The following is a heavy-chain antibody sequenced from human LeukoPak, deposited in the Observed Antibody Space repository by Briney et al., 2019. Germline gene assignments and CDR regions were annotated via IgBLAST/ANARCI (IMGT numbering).Heavy chain of an antibody. CDR2: IKQDGSEK. D-gene: IGHD6-13*01. J-gene: IGHJ4*02. V-gene: IGHV3-7*01. CDR3: ARVNSELWLAAAGDY. CDR1: GFTFSSYW. Sequence: GGSLRLSCAASGFTFSSYWMSWVRQAPGKGLEWVANIKQDGSEKYYVDSVKGRFTISRDNAKNSLYLQMNSLRAEDTAVYYCARVNSELWLAAAGDYWGQGTLVTVSS.